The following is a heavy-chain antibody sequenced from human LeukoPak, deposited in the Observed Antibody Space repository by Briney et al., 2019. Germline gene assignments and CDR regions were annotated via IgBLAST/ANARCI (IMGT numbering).Heavy chain of an antibody. CDR1: GGSISSGGCY. D-gene: IGHD1-26*01. Sequence: PSETLSLTCTVSGGSISSGGCYWSWLRQHPGKGLEWTAYIYYSGSTYYNPSLKSRVTISVDTSKNQFSLKLSSVTAADTAVYYCAREKVGATTFVWFDPWGQGTLVTVSS. V-gene: IGHV4-31*03. CDR2: IYYSGST. CDR3: AREKVGATTFVWFDP. J-gene: IGHJ5*02.